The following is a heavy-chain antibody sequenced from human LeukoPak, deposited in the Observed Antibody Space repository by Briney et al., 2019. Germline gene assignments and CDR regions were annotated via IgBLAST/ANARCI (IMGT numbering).Heavy chain of an antibody. Sequence: PSETLSLTCTVSGGSISSSSYYWGWIRQPPGKGLEWIGSIYYSGSTYYNPSLKSRVTISVDTSKNQFSLKLSSVTAADTAVYYCARKYCGGDCYPNWFDPWGQGTLVTVSS. CDR1: GGSISSSSYY. J-gene: IGHJ5*02. V-gene: IGHV4-39*07. D-gene: IGHD2-21*02. CDR2: IYYSGST. CDR3: ARKYCGGDCYPNWFDP.